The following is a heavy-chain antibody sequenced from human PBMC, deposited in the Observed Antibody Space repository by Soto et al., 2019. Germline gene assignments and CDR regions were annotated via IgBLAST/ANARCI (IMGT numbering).Heavy chain of an antibody. Sequence: SETLSLTCTVSGGSTTSSYWSWIRRPPGKGLEWIAYIYDTGISGYTPSTSYNPSLKSRVTMSVDTSKSQFSLNLTSVTAADTAVYYCARGEDAFFYYGLDVWGQGITVT. V-gene: IGHV4-59*01. CDR3: ARGEDAFFYYGLDV. CDR2: IYDTGISGYTPST. J-gene: IGHJ6*02. CDR1: GGSTTSSY.